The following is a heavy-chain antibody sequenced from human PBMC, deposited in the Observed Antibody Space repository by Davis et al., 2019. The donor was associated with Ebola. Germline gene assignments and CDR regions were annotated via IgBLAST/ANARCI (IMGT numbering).Heavy chain of an antibody. CDR1: GFTFSSYA. Sequence: GESLKISCAASGFTFSSYAMHWVRQAPGKGLEWVAVISYDGSNKYYADSVKGRFTISRDNSKNTLYLQMNSLRAEDTAVYYCARELCGGSGYDCYYYYGMDVWGQGTTVTVSS. V-gene: IGHV3-30-3*01. CDR3: ARELCGGSGYDCYYYYGMDV. CDR2: ISYDGSNK. D-gene: IGHD5-12*01. J-gene: IGHJ6*02.